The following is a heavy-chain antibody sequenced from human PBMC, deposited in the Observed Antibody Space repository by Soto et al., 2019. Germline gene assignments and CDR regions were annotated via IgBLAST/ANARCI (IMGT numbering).Heavy chain of an antibody. J-gene: IGHJ4*02. D-gene: IGHD3-10*01. CDR2: IYYSGST. CDR3: ARVGEIIGDY. V-gene: IGHV4-31*03. Sequence: QVQLRESGPGLVKPSQTLSLTCTVSGGSISTSGFYWSWIRQHPGKGLDWIGYIYYSGSTYYNPSLKRRVTISVDTSKNQFSLKLTSVTAADTAVYYCARVGEIIGDYWGQGVLVTVSS. CDR1: GGSISTSGFY.